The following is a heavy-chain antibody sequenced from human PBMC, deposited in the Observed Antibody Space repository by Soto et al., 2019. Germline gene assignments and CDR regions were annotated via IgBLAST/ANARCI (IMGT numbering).Heavy chain of an antibody. V-gene: IGHV4-30-2*01. CDR3: ARSDREKYCSSTSCSGQRSYYDISGYYYYDY. J-gene: IGHJ4*02. Sequence: SSETLSLTCAVSGGSISSGGYSWSWIRQPPGKGLEWIGYIYHSGSTYYNPSLKSRVTISVDRSKNQFSLKLSSVTAADTAVYYCARSDREKYCSSTSCSGQRSYYDISGYYYYDYWGQGTLVTVSS. D-gene: IGHD2-2*01. CDR2: IYHSGST. CDR1: GGSISSGGYS.